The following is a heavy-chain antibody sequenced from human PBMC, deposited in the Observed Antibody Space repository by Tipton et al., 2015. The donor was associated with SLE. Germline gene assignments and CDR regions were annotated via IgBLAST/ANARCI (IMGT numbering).Heavy chain of an antibody. CDR2: IYPGDSDT. D-gene: IGHD2-2*01. V-gene: IGHV5-51*01. Sequence: QLVQSGAEVKQPGESLKISCEASGYTFSTYWVTWVRQTPGEGLVWMGTIYPGDSDTKYNPSFQGRVNISADKSTNTAYLQWGSLRATDTAIYYCARPRQDQGLDAWGQGTLVTVSS. CDR3: ARPRQDQGLDA. CDR1: GYTFSTYW. J-gene: IGHJ5*02.